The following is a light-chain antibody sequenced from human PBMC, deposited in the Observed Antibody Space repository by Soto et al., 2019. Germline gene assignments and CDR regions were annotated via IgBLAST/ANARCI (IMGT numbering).Light chain of an antibody. CDR2: GAS. CDR3: QQYNSYWT. V-gene: IGKV3-15*01. CDR1: QRVSSN. J-gene: IGKJ1*01. Sequence: IVMTQSPATLSVSPGERATLSCRASQRVSSNVAWYQQKPGQAPRLLLYGASARATGVPARFSGSGSGTEFTLTISSLQPDDFATYYCQQYNSYWTFGQGTKVDIK.